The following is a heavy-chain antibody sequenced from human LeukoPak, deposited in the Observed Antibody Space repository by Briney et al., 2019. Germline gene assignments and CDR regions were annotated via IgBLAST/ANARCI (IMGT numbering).Heavy chain of an antibody. V-gene: IGHV4-61*02. CDR3: ASERHYYGSGSVFDY. CDR2: IYTSGST. J-gene: IGHJ4*02. Sequence: SETLSLTCTVSGGSISSGSYYWSWIRQPAGKGLEWIGRIYTSGSTNYDPSLKSRVTISVDTSKNQFSLKLSSVTAADTAVYYCASERHYYGSGSVFDYWGQGTLVTVSS. CDR1: GGSISSGSYY. D-gene: IGHD3-10*01.